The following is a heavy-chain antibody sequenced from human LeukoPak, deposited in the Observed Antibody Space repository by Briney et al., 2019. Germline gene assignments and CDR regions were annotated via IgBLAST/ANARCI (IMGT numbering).Heavy chain of an antibody. Sequence: GGSLRLSCAASGFTFDDYTMHWVRQAPGKGLEWVSLISWDGGSTYYADSVKGRFTISRDNAKNSLYLQMNSLRAEDTAVYYCASSPRAYYMDVWGKGTTVTVSS. CDR2: ISWDGGST. J-gene: IGHJ6*03. CDR1: GFTFDDYT. CDR3: ASSPRAYYMDV. V-gene: IGHV3-43*01.